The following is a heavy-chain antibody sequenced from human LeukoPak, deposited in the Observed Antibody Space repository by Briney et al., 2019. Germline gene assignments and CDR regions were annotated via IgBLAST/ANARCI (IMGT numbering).Heavy chain of an antibody. J-gene: IGHJ4*02. CDR1: GFTFSSYA. V-gene: IGHV3-23*01. CDR2: ISGSGGST. Sequence: GGSLRLSCAASGFTFSSYAMSWVRQAPGKRLEWVSAISGSGGSTYYADSVKGRFTISRDNSKNTLYLQMNSLRAEDTAVYYCAKRVFYDFWSGPLPPEWGQGTLVTVSS. CDR3: AKRVFYDFWSGPLPPE. D-gene: IGHD3-3*01.